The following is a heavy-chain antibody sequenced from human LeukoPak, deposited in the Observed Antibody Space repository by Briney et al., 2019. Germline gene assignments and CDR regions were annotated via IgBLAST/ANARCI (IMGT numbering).Heavy chain of an antibody. CDR1: GFTFSSYW. CDR3: ARDYCSSTSCYPDY. J-gene: IGHJ4*02. V-gene: IGHV3-7*01. D-gene: IGHD2-2*01. Sequence: PGGSLRLSCAASGFTFSSYWMSWVRQAPGKGLEWVANIKQDGSEKYYVDSVKGRFTISRDNAENSLYLQMNSLRAEDAAVYYCARDYCSSTSCYPDYWGQGTLVTVSS. CDR2: IKQDGSEK.